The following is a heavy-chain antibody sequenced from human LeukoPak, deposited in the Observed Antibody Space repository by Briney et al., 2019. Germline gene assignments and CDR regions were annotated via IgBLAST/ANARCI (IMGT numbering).Heavy chain of an antibody. CDR3: ARVSSSGWYDFNWFDP. J-gene: IGHJ5*02. V-gene: IGHV3-11*04. Sequence: GGSLRLSCAASGLTFSDYYMSWIRQAPGKGLEWVSYISSSGSTIYYADSVKGRFTISRDNAKNSLYLQMNSLRAEDTAVYYCARVSSSGWYDFNWFDPWGQGTLVTVSS. D-gene: IGHD6-19*01. CDR1: GLTFSDYY. CDR2: ISSSGSTI.